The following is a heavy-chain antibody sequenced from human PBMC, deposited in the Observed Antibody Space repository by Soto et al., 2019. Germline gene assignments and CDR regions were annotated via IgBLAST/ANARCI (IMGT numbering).Heavy chain of an antibody. CDR3: TRVPVKYQLLSTQPHDY. Sequence: PGGSLRLSCTASGFTFGDYAMSWVRQAPGKGLEWVGFIRSKAYGGTTEYAASVKGRFTISRDDSKSIAYLQMNSLKTEDTAVYYCTRVPVKYQLLSTQPHDYWGPGTLVTVSS. D-gene: IGHD2-2*01. CDR2: IRSKAYGGTT. J-gene: IGHJ4*02. CDR1: GFTFGDYA. V-gene: IGHV3-49*04.